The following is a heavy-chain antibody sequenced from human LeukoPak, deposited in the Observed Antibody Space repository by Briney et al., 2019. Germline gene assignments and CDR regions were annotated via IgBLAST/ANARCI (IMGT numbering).Heavy chain of an antibody. Sequence: ASVKVSCKASGYTFTTYAMNWVRQAPGQGLEWMGWINTNTGNPTYAQGFTGRFVFSLDTSVSTAYLQISSLKADDTAVYYCARANLWFGELGWIDPWGQGTLVTVSS. D-gene: IGHD3-10*01. J-gene: IGHJ5*02. V-gene: IGHV7-4-1*02. CDR2: INTNTGNP. CDR1: GYTFTTYA. CDR3: ARANLWFGELGWIDP.